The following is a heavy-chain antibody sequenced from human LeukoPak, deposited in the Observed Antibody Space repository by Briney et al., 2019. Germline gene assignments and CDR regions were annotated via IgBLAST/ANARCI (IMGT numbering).Heavy chain of an antibody. Sequence: GASVKVSCKASGGTFSSYAISWVRQAPGQGLEWMGGIIPIFGTANYAQKFQGRVTITADESTSTAYMELSSLRSEDTAVYYCARLDDYVWGSYRGFDYWGQGTLVTVSS. CDR3: ARLDDYVWGSYRGFDY. V-gene: IGHV1-69*13. J-gene: IGHJ4*02. CDR1: GGTFSSYA. CDR2: IIPIFGTA. D-gene: IGHD3-16*02.